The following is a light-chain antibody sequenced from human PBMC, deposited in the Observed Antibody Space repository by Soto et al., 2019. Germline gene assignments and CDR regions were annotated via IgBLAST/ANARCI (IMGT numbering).Light chain of an antibody. CDR3: NSYVAGSNV. CDR1: SSDVGGYNY. J-gene: IGLJ1*01. V-gene: IGLV2-11*01. Sequence: QSVLTQPRSVSGSPGQSVTISCTGTSSDVGGYNYVSWYQQHPGKGPKLMIYDVNKRPSGVPDRFSGSKSGNTASLTISGLQVEDEADYYCNSYVAGSNVFGTGTKVTVL. CDR2: DVN.